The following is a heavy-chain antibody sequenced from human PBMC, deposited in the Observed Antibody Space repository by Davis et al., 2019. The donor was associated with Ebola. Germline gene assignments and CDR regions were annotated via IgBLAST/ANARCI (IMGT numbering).Heavy chain of an antibody. D-gene: IGHD2-15*01. V-gene: IGHV1-2*02. CDR1: GYTFTGYY. Sequence: ASVKVSCKASGYTFTGYYIYWVRQAPGQGLEWMGWINAKNGDTNYARKFQGGVTITRDTSISTAYMELSRLTSDDTAVYYCAGAVVVSAAYYMDVWGQGTTVTVSS. CDR3: AGAVVVSAAYYMDV. CDR2: INAKNGDT. J-gene: IGHJ6*03.